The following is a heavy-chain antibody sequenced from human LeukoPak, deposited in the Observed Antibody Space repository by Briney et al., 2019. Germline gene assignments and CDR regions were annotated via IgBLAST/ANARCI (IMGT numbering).Heavy chain of an antibody. J-gene: IGHJ4*02. D-gene: IGHD3-3*01. CDR3: ARVRTIFGVVITYYFDY. V-gene: IGHV4-39*07. Sequence: SETLSLTCTVSGGSISSSGYYWGWIRQPPGKGLEWIGSIYYSGSTYYNPSLKSRVTISVDTSKNQFSLKLSSVTAADTAVYYCARVRTIFGVVITYYFDYWGQGTLVTVSS. CDR1: GGSISSSGYY. CDR2: IYYSGST.